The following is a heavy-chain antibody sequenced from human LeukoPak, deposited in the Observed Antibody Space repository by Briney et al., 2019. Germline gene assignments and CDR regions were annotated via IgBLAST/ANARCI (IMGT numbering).Heavy chain of an antibody. Sequence: PSETLSLTCTVSGGSISSYYWSWIRQPPGKGLEWIGYIYYSGYTNYNPSLKSRVTISVDTSKNQFSLKLSSVTAADTAVYYCARGGYSYGHTNWGQGTLVTVSS. J-gene: IGHJ4*02. D-gene: IGHD5-18*01. CDR3: ARGGYSYGHTN. CDR1: GGSISSYY. V-gene: IGHV4-59*01. CDR2: IYYSGYT.